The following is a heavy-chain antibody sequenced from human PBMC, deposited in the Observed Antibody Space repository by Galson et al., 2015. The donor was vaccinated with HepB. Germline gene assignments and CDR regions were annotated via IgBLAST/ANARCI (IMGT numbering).Heavy chain of an antibody. D-gene: IGHD2-2*02. CDR2: IYHSGST. V-gene: IGHV4-30-2*01. CDR1: GGSISSGGYS. J-gene: IGHJ1*01. Sequence: LSLTCAVSGGSISSGGYSWSWIRQPPGKGLEWIGYIYHSGSTYYNPSLKSRVTISVDKSKNQFSLKLSSVTAADTAVYYCARDLGYCSSTSCYTGTEYFQHWGQGTLVTVSS. CDR3: ARDLGYCSSTSCYTGTEYFQH.